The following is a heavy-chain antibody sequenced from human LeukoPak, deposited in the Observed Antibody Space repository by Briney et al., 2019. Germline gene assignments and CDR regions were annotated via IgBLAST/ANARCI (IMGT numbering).Heavy chain of an antibody. Sequence: SETLSLTCTVSGGSISSGGYYWSWIRQHPGKGLEWIGYIYYSGSTYYNPSLKSRVTISVDTSKNQFSLKLSSVTAAGTAVYYCARVVIAAAGIDYWGQGTLVTVSS. J-gene: IGHJ4*02. CDR3: ARVVIAAAGIDY. D-gene: IGHD6-13*01. V-gene: IGHV4-31*03. CDR1: GGSISSGGYY. CDR2: IYYSGST.